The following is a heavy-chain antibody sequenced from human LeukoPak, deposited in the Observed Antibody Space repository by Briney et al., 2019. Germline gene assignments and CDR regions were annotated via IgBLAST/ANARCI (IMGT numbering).Heavy chain of an antibody. J-gene: IGHJ4*02. Sequence: SQTLSLTCTVSGGSVSSGSYYWSWIRQPPGKGLEWIGYIYYSGSTNYNPSLRSRVTISVDTSKNHFSLKLSSVTAADTAVYYCASTQYSSGWSWFDNWGQGTLVTVSS. CDR3: ASTQYSSGWSWFDN. CDR2: IYYSGST. V-gene: IGHV4-61*03. D-gene: IGHD6-19*01. CDR1: GGSVSSGSYY.